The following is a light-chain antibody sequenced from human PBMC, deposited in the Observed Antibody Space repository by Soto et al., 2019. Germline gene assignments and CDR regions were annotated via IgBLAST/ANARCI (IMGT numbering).Light chain of an antibody. CDR2: GDN. Sequence: QSVLTQPPSVSGAPGQRVSISRTGSTSNIGAPYDVHWYQHLPGKAPKLLIYGDNNRPSGVPDRFSGSKSGTSASLAITRLQAEDEADYYCQSYDISLHNYVFGTGTKVTVL. CDR1: TSNIGAPYD. J-gene: IGLJ1*01. CDR3: QSYDISLHNYV. V-gene: IGLV1-40*01.